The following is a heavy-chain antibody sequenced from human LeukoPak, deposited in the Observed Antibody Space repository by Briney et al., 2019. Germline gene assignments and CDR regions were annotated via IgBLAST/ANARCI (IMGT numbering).Heavy chain of an antibody. CDR3: ARGPDWGFWYYFDY. CDR2: MNPNSGNT. J-gene: IGHJ4*02. Sequence: GASVKVSCKASGYTFTSYDINWVRQATGQGLEWMGWMNPNSGNTGYAQKFQGRVTITRNTSISTAYMELSSLRSEDTAVYYCARGPDWGFWYYFDYWGQGTLVTVSS. D-gene: IGHD7-27*01. CDR1: GYTFTSYD. V-gene: IGHV1-8*03.